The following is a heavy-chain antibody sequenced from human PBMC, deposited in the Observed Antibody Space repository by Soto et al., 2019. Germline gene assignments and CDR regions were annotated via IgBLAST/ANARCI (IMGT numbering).Heavy chain of an antibody. D-gene: IGHD5-18*01. J-gene: IGHJ4*02. Sequence: PGGSLRLSCAASGFTFSSYDMHWVRQATGKGLEWVSAIGTAGDTYYPGSVKGRFTISRENAKNSLYLQMNSLRAGDTAVYYCARGPRHKRGTAMVIFDYWGQGTLVTVSS. CDR2: IGTAGDT. V-gene: IGHV3-13*01. CDR1: GFTFSSYD. CDR3: ARGPRHKRGTAMVIFDY.